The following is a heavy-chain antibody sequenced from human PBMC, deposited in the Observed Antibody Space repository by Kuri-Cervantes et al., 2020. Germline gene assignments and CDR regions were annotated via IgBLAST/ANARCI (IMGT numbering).Heavy chain of an antibody. Sequence: GESLKISCAASGFTFSSYGMHWVRQAPGKGLEWVAVIWYDGSNKYYADSVKGRFTISRDNSKNTLYLQMNSLRAEDTAVYYCARDTAVAANYYYYGMDVWGQGTTVTVSS. V-gene: IGHV3-33*01. J-gene: IGHJ6*02. CDR2: IWYDGSNK. CDR1: GFTFSSYG. D-gene: IGHD6-19*01. CDR3: ARDTAVAANYYYYGMDV.